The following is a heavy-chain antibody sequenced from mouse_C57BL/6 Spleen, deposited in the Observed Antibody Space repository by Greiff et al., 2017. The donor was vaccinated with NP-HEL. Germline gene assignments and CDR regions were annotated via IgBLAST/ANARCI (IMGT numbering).Heavy chain of an antibody. D-gene: IGHD2-5*01. J-gene: IGHJ2*01. CDR2: IDPENGDT. CDR1: GFNIKDDY. Sequence: VQLQQSGAELVRPGASVKLSCTASGFNIKDDYMHWVKQRPEQGLEWIGWIDPENGDTEYASKFQGKATITADTSSNTAYLQLSSLTSEDTAVYYCTTKSNSDLYYFDYWGQGTTLTVSS. V-gene: IGHV14-4*01. CDR3: TTKSNSDLYYFDY.